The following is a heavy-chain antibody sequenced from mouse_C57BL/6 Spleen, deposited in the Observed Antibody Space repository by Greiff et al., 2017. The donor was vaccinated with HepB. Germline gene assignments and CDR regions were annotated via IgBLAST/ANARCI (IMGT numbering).Heavy chain of an antibody. CDR2: ISYDGSN. V-gene: IGHV3-6*01. CDR1: GYSITSGYY. CDR3: AREGLLPRGFAY. J-gene: IGHJ3*01. D-gene: IGHD1-1*01. Sequence: EVKLLESGPGLVKPSQSLSLTCSVTGYSITSGYYWNWIRQFPGNKLEWMGYISYDGSNNYNPSLKNRISITRDTSKNQFFLKLNSVTTEDTATYYCAREGLLPRGFAYWGQGTLVTVSA.